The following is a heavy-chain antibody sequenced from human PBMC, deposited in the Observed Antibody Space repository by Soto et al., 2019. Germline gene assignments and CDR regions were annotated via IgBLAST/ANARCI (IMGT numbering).Heavy chain of an antibody. CDR2: IIPIFGTA. Sequence: AVQFSCKASGGNFSSYAISWVRQAPRQGLEWMGGIIPIFGTANYAQQFQGRVTITADESTSTAYMELSSLRSEDTAVYYCAGCGGDCYSGNCDGYYFDYWGQGTLVTVSS. CDR1: GGNFSSYA. D-gene: IGHD2-21*02. V-gene: IGHV1-69*13. CDR3: AGCGGDCYSGNCDGYYFDY. J-gene: IGHJ4*02.